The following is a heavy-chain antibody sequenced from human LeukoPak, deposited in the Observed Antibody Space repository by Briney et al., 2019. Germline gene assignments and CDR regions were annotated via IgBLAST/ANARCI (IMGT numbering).Heavy chain of an antibody. Sequence: GRSLRLSCAASGFTFSSYAMHCVRQAPGKGLEWVAVISYDGSNKYYADSVKGRFTISRDNSKNTLYPQMNSLRAEDTAVYYCARDQWLVYYYYGMDVWGQGTTVTVSS. V-gene: IGHV3-30-3*01. J-gene: IGHJ6*02. CDR1: GFTFSSYA. CDR2: ISYDGSNK. CDR3: ARDQWLVYYYYGMDV. D-gene: IGHD6-19*01.